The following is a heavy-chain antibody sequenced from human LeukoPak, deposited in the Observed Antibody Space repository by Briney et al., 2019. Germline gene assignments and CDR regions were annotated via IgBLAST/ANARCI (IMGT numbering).Heavy chain of an antibody. J-gene: IGHJ4*02. V-gene: IGHV3-33*01. CDR3: ARDHRYGDYVIIGYFDY. Sequence: GGSLRLSCAPSGFTFSSYGMHWVRQAPGKGLEWVAVIWYDGSNKYYADSVKGRFTISRDNSKNTLYLQMNSLRAEDTAVYYCARDHRYGDYVIIGYFDYWGQGTLVTVSS. CDR1: GFTFSSYG. CDR2: IWYDGSNK. D-gene: IGHD4-17*01.